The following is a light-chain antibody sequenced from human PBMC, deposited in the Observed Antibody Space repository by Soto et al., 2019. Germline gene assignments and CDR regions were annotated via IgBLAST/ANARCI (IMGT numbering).Light chain of an antibody. CDR3: QSYDSSLSRL. Sequence: QSVLTQPPSVSGAPGQRITISCTGSSSNIGAGYDVHWYRPLPGTAPKLLIYGDNNRPSGVPDRFSGSKSGTSASLAITGLQPEDEADYYCQSYDSSLSRLFGTGTKLPVL. CDR1: SSNIGAGYD. V-gene: IGLV1-40*01. J-gene: IGLJ1*01. CDR2: GDN.